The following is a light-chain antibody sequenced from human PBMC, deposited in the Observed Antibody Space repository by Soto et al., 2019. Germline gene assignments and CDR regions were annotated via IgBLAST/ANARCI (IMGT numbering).Light chain of an antibody. CDR2: EVS. J-gene: IGLJ2*01. CDR3: SSYTSSSTLV. Sequence: QSALTQPASVSGSPGQSITISCTGTSSDVGGYNYVSWYQQHPGKAPKLMIYEVSNRPSGVSNRFSGSKSGNTASLTFSGLAAEDDADYYCSSYTSSSTLVFGGGTKLTVL. V-gene: IGLV2-14*01. CDR1: SSDVGGYNY.